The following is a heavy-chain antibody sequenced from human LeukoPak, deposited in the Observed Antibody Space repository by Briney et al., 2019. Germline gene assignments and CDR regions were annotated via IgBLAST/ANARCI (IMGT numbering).Heavy chain of an antibody. Sequence: PGGSLRLSCAASGFTFDDYAMHWVRQAPGKGLEWVSGISWSSGSIGYADSVKGRFTISRDNAKNSLYLQMNSLRAEDTALYYCAKDVDTFGGVIALDYWGQGTLVTVSS. J-gene: IGHJ4*02. CDR1: GFTFDDYA. CDR3: AKDVDTFGGVIALDY. V-gene: IGHV3-9*01. D-gene: IGHD3-16*02. CDR2: ISWSSGSI.